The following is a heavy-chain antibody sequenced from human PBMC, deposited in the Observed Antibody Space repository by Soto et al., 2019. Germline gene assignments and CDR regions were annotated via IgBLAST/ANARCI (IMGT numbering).Heavy chain of an antibody. J-gene: IGHJ3*02. Sequence: GGSLRLSCAASGFTFSSYGMHWVRQAPGKGLEWVAVISYDGSNKYYADSVKGRFTISRDNSKNTLYPQMNSLRAEDTAVYYCAKDRVSWELLMDAFDIWGXGTMVTVSS. CDR1: GFTFSSYG. V-gene: IGHV3-30*18. D-gene: IGHD1-26*01. CDR2: ISYDGSNK. CDR3: AKDRVSWELLMDAFDI.